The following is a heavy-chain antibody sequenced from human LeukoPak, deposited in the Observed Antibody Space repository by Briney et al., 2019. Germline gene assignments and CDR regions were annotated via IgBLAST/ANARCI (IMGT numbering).Heavy chain of an antibody. Sequence: PGGSLRLSCAASGFTFSSYAMSWVRQAPGKGLEWVSAISGSGGSTYYADSVKGRFTISRDNAKNTLYLQMNSLRAEDTTVYYCARGWEPYDAFDIWGQGTMVTVSS. CDR3: ARGWEPYDAFDI. V-gene: IGHV3-23*01. D-gene: IGHD1-26*01. CDR1: GFTFSSYA. CDR2: ISGSGGST. J-gene: IGHJ3*02.